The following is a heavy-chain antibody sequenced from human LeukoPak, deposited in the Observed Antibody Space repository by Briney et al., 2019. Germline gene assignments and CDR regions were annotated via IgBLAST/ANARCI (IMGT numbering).Heavy chain of an antibody. Sequence: ASVKVSCKASGGTFSSYAISWVRQAPGQGLEWMGRIIPILGIANYAQKFQGRVTITADKSTSTAYMELSSLRSEDTAVYYCARAIYYGSGSYYGYYFDYWGQGTLVTVSS. D-gene: IGHD3-10*01. CDR2: IIPILGIA. V-gene: IGHV1-69*04. CDR3: ARAIYYGSGSYYGYYFDY. CDR1: GGTFSSYA. J-gene: IGHJ4*02.